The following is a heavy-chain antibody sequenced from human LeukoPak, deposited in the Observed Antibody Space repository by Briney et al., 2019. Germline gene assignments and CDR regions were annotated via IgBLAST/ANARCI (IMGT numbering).Heavy chain of an antibody. CDR1: GVSISRDGYY. CDR3: AASGSGGYYRPQPPNDY. Sequence: SETLSLTCTVSGVSISRDGYYWSWIRQRPGKGLEWIGYIHYSGSTYYNPSLKSRVTISVDTSKNQFSLKLSFVTAADTAVYYCAASGSGGYYRPQPPNDYWGQGTLVTVSS. J-gene: IGHJ4*02. D-gene: IGHD3-22*01. V-gene: IGHV4-31*03. CDR2: IHYSGST.